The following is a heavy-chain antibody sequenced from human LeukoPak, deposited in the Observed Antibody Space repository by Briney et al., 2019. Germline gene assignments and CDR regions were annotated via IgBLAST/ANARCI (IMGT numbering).Heavy chain of an antibody. Sequence: ASVKVSCKASGYTFTRYYMHWVRQAPGQGLEWMGIINPSGGSTSYAQKFQGRVTKTRDMSTSTVYMELSSLRSEDTAVYYCARDTGFCTSTSCFTHINYYYYMDVWGKGTTVTVSS. D-gene: IGHD2-2*02. CDR2: INPSGGST. CDR3: ARDTGFCTSTSCFTHINYYYYMDV. J-gene: IGHJ6*03. CDR1: GYTFTRYY. V-gene: IGHV1-46*01.